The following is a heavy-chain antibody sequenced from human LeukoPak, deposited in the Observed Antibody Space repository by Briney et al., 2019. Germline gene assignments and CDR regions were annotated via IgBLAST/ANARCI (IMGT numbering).Heavy chain of an antibody. CDR1: GFTFSRYS. Sequence: GGSLRLSCAASGFTFSRYSMNWVRQAPGKGLEWVANIKQDGSEKYYVDSVKGRFTISRDNAKNSLYLQMNSLRAEDTAVYYCAREDYYYYYMDVWGKGTTVTVSS. CDR3: AREDYYYYYMDV. CDR2: IKQDGSEK. J-gene: IGHJ6*03. V-gene: IGHV3-7*01.